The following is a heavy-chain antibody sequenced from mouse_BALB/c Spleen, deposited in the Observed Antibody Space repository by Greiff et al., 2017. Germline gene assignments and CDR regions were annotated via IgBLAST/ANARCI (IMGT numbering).Heavy chain of an antibody. J-gene: IGHJ3*01. CDR3: TRGGFDVPTLFAY. D-gene: IGHD2-3*01. Sequence: VQLQQSGAELVKPGASVKLSCKASGYTFTSYYMYWVKQRPGQGLEWIGEINPSNGGTNFNEKFKSKATLTVDKSSSTAYMQLSSLTSEDSAVYYCTRGGFDVPTLFAYWGQGTLVTVSA. V-gene: IGHV1S81*02. CDR1: GYTFTSYY. CDR2: INPSNGGT.